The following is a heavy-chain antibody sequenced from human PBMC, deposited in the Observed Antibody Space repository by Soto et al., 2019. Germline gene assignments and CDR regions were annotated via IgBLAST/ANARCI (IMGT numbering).Heavy chain of an antibody. CDR2: INSDSTIR. CDR1: GFTFSSSW. CDR3: AGGVTRSGTANDY. Sequence: EVQLVESGGGLVQPGGSLRLSCAASGFTFSSSWIHWVRQAPGKGLEWVARINSDSTIRSYADSLNGRFTISRDNARSTLYLHMSSLRAEDTAVYYCAGGVTRSGTANDYWGQGTLVTVSS. V-gene: IGHV3-74*01. J-gene: IGHJ4*02. D-gene: IGHD4-17*01.